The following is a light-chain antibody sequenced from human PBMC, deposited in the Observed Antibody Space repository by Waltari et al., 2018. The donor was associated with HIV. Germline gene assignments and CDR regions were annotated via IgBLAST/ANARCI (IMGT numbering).Light chain of an antibody. CDR2: GNR. CDR3: QSYDSDLSGWV. V-gene: IGLV1-40*01. CDR1: SPNIGAGYD. J-gene: IGLJ3*02. Sequence: QSVLTQPPSVSGAPGQRVPIPCPGSSPNIGAGYDVPWYQQFPGSAPKLLIYGNRHRPSGIPDRFSVSKSGASASLAVTGLQADDEADYYCQSYDSDLSGWVFGGGTKLTV.